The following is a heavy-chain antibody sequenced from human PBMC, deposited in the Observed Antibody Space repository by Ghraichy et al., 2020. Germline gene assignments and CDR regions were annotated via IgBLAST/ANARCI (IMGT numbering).Heavy chain of an antibody. CDR1: GYTFTGYY. CDR2: INPNSGGT. CDR3: ARDYSSSTSRFFGIRS. Sequence: ASVKVSCKASGYTFTGYYMHWVRQAPGQGLEWMGWINPNSGGTNYAQKFQGRVTMTRDTSISTAYMELSRLRSDDTAVYYCARDYSSSTSRFFGIRSWGQGTLVTVSS. D-gene: IGHD6-13*01. V-gene: IGHV1-2*02. J-gene: IGHJ4*02.